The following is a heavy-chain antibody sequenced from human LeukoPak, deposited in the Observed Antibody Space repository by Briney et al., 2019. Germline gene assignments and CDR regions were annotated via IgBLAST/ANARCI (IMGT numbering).Heavy chain of an antibody. J-gene: IGHJ5*02. D-gene: IGHD3-16*01. CDR2: IYYSGST. CDR3: ARAPIPYDRSRTDYRFDP. V-gene: IGHV4-59*01. Sequence: PSETLSLTFTVSGGSISSYYWSWIRQPPGKGLEWIGYIYYSGSTNYNPSPKSRVTISLDTSKSQFSLKLTSVTAADTAVYYCARAPIPYDRSRTDYRFDPWGQGTLVTVAS. CDR1: GGSISSYY.